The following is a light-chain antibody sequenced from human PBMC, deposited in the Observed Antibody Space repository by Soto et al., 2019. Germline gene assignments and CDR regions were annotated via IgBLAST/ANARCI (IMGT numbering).Light chain of an antibody. CDR2: GGS. Sequence: DIVMTLSPLSLTVTPGDPASIPCRSTQAPLRSNGYDYFNWYLQRPGQSPHLMIYGGSNVAPGVPDRFSGSRSGTDFTLRISRVEADDVGVYYCMQTVQTPITLGQGTRLEIK. CDR1: QAPLRSNGYDY. J-gene: IGKJ5*01. CDR3: MQTVQTPIT. V-gene: IGKV2-28*01.